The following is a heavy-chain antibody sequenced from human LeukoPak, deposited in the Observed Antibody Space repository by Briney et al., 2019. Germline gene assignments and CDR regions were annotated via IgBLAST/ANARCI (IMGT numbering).Heavy chain of an antibody. CDR1: GGSISSYY. Sequence: SETLSLTCTVSGGSISSYYWSWIRQPAGKGLEWIGRIYTSGSTNYNPSLKSRVTMSVDTSKNQFSLKLSSVTAADTAVYYCAGEALWFGELLGAFDIWGQGTMVTVSS. V-gene: IGHV4-4*07. J-gene: IGHJ3*02. D-gene: IGHD3-10*01. CDR3: AGEALWFGELLGAFDI. CDR2: IYTSGST.